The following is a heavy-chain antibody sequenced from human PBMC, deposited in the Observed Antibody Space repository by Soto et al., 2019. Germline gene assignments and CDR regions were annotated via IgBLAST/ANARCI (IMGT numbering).Heavy chain of an antibody. D-gene: IGHD2-8*01. CDR1: GFTFSSYD. J-gene: IGHJ6*02. V-gene: IGHV3-13*01. CDR3: ARGHQSEGLYCTNGVCYSTIASSFGMDV. Sequence: EVQLVESGGGLVQPGGSLRLSCAASGFTFSSYDMHWVRQATGKGLEWVSAIGTAGDTYYPGSVKGRFTISRENAKNSLYLQMNSRRAGYTAVYYCARGHQSEGLYCTNGVCYSTIASSFGMDVWGQGTTVTVSS. CDR2: IGTAGDT.